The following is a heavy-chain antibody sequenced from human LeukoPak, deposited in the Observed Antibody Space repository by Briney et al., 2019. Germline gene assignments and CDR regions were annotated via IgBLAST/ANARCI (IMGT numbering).Heavy chain of an antibody. Sequence: ASVKVSCKASGYTFTSYDINWVRQAPGQGLEWMGWISAYNGNTNYAQKLQGRVTMTTDTSTSTAYMELRSLRSDDTAVYYCARDSATMVRGVNPGDYWGQGTLVTVSS. J-gene: IGHJ4*02. CDR2: ISAYNGNT. CDR1: GYTFTSYD. CDR3: ARDSATMVRGVNPGDY. D-gene: IGHD3-10*01. V-gene: IGHV1-18*01.